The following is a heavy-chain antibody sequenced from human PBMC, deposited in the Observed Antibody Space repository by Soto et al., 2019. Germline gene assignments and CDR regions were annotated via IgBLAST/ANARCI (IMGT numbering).Heavy chain of an antibody. V-gene: IGHV3-23*01. D-gene: IGHD3-3*01. J-gene: IGHJ4*02. CDR2: ISSSGDNT. CDR1: GFTFSIYA. Sequence: GSLRLSCAASGFTFSIYAMSWVRQAPGKGPQWVSAISSSGDNTYYADSVKGRFTISRDNSKNTLYLQMNNLRADDTAVYYCADGGEWSFNFVYWGQGTLVTVSS. CDR3: ADGGEWSFNFVY.